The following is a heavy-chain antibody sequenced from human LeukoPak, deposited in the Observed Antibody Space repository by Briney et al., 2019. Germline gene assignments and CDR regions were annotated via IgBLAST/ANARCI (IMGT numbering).Heavy chain of an antibody. V-gene: IGHV1-46*01. J-gene: IGHJ4*02. CDR3: AREGVAGPFDY. CDR2: INPSGGST. D-gene: IGHD6-19*01. Sequence: GASVKVSCKASGYTFTSYYMHWVRQTPGQGLEWMGIINPSGGSTSYAQKFQGRVTMTRDTSTSTVYIELSSLRSEDTAVYYCAREGVAGPFDYWGQGTLVTVSS. CDR1: GYTFTSYY.